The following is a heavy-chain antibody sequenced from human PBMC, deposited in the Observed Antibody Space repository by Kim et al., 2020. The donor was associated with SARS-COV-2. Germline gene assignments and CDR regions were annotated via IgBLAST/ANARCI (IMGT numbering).Heavy chain of an antibody. J-gene: IGHJ3*01. Sequence: GGSLRLSCSTSGFIFNNYAMTWVRQAAGKGLEWVSSISSGGSNTYFADSVKGRLNISRDNSKNTVYLHLNSLRAEDTALYYCAKERAPFYYDSSIFDFWGQGTMVTVSS. CDR2: ISSGGSNT. D-gene: IGHD3-16*01. V-gene: IGHV3-23*01. CDR3: AKERAPFYYDSSIFDF. CDR1: GFIFNNYA.